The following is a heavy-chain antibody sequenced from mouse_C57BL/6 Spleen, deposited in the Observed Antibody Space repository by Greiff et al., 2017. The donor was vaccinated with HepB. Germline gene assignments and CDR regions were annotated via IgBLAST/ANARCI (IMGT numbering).Heavy chain of an antibody. V-gene: IGHV1-82*01. CDR2: IYPGDGDT. J-gene: IGHJ4*01. D-gene: IGHD4-1*01. CDR3: ARLGRGAMDY. Sequence: VQLQQSGPELVKPGASVKISCKASGYAFSSSWMNWVKQRPGKGLEWIGRIYPGDGDTNYNGKFKGKATLTADKSSSTAYMQLSSLTSEDSAVYFCARLGRGAMDYWGQGTSVTVSS. CDR1: GYAFSSSW.